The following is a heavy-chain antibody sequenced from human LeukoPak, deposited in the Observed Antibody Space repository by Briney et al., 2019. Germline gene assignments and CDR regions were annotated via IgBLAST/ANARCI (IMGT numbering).Heavy chain of an antibody. CDR3: ARDSKKFSGVGEDWFYP. V-gene: IGHV3-20*01. CDR2: INWNGDST. J-gene: IGHJ5*02. Sequence: TGGSLRLSCAASGFTFDDYGMNWVRQAPGKGLEWVSGINWNGDSTGYTDSVKGRFTISRDNAKNSLYLQMNSLRAEDTALYHCARDSKKFSGVGEDWFYPWGQGTLVTVSS. D-gene: IGHD3-10*01. CDR1: GFTFDDYG.